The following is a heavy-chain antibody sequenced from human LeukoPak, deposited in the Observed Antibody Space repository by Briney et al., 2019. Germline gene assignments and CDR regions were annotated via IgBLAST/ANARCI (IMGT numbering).Heavy chain of an antibody. J-gene: IGHJ5*02. D-gene: IGHD6-13*01. CDR1: GGSITNYY. Sequence: SETLSLTCTVSGGSITNYYWSWIRQPPGKGLERIGYIYYTGSTNYNPSLRSRVTISVDTSKNQLSLKLTSVTPADTAVYYCARNAAAGIPPLYNWFDPWGQGTLVTVSA. CDR2: IYYTGST. V-gene: IGHV4-59*01. CDR3: ARNAAAGIPPLYNWFDP.